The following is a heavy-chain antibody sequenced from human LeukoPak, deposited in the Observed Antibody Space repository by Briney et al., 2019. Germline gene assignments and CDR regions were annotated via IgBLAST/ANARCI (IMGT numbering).Heavy chain of an antibody. CDR3: ARGPESGAFDI. CDR2: INPNSGGT. D-gene: IGHD3-10*01. V-gene: IGHV1-2*02. CDR1: GYTLTAYF. Sequence: ASVKVSCKASGYTLTAYFIHWMRQAPGQGLEWMGCINPNSGGTNYAQDFQGRVTLTRDTSISTAYMELSRLRSDDTAVYYCARGPESGAFDIWGQGTMVTVSS. J-gene: IGHJ3*02.